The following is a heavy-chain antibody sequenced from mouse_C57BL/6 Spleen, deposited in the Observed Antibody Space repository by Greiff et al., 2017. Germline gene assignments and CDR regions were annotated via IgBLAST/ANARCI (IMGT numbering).Heavy chain of an antibody. J-gene: IGHJ2*01. D-gene: IGHD1-1*01. CDR1: GYTFTEYT. CDR3: ARHGSYYDGSSHYFAY. Sequence: QVQLQQSGAELVKPGASVKLSCKASGYTFTEYTIHWVKQRSGQGLEWIGWFYPGSGSIKYNEKFKDKATLTADKSSSTVYMELSRLTSDDSAVYFLARHGSYYDGSSHYFAYWGQGTTLTVSS. V-gene: IGHV1-62-2*01. CDR2: FYPGSGSI.